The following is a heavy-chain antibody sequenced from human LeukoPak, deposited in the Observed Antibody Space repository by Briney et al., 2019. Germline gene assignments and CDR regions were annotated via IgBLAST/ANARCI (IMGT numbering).Heavy chain of an antibody. J-gene: IGHJ4*02. D-gene: IGHD2-2*01. CDR2: ISYDGSNK. V-gene: IGHV3-30*18. Sequence: GGSLRLSCAASGFTFSSYGMHWVRQAPGKGLEWVAVISYDGSNKYYAGSVKGRFTISRDNSKNTLYLQMNSLRAEDTAVYYCANGIGYCSSTSCSPFDYWGQGTLVTVSS. CDR3: ANGIGYCSSTSCSPFDY. CDR1: GFTFSSYG.